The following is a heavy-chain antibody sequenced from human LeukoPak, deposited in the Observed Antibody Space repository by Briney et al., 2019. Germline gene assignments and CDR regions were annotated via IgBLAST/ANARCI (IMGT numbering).Heavy chain of an antibody. CDR2: ISKSDSAI. CDR1: GFTFSDYY. J-gene: IGHJ3*02. CDR3: ARVMGAYAFDI. D-gene: IGHD1-26*01. Sequence: PGGSLRLSCAASGFTFSDYYMSWIRQAPGKGLEWVSHISKSDSAIYKADSVRGRFTISRDNAKNSLYLQMNSLRGEDTAVYYCARVMGAYAFDIWGQGTMVTVSS. V-gene: IGHV3-11*01.